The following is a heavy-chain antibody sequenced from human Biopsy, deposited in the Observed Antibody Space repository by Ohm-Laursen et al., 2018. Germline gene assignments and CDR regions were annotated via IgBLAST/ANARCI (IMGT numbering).Heavy chain of an antibody. CDR2: FAPENGKT. J-gene: IGHJ4*02. CDR1: GYTLNELS. V-gene: IGHV1-24*01. CDR3: AADINVWNVNY. Sequence: GASVKVSCKVSGYTLNELSMHWVRQVPGKGLEWMGGFAPENGKTVYAQNFQARVSLTEDTSTDTAYMELRSLRSEDTAVYYCAADINVWNVNYWGPGTLVTVSS. D-gene: IGHD1-1*01.